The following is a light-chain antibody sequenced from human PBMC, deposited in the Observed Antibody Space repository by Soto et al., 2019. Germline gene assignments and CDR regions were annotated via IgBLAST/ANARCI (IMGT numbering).Light chain of an antibody. Sequence: QAVVTQPASVSGSPGQSVTISCTGSSSDVGRYNFVSWYQHHPGKAPKLMIYEVTNRPSGVSTRFSGSKSGNTASLTISGLQAEDEADFYCSSYTTSGTWVFGGGTKVTVL. CDR3: SSYTTSGTWV. J-gene: IGLJ3*02. CDR1: SSDVGRYNF. CDR2: EVT. V-gene: IGLV2-14*01.